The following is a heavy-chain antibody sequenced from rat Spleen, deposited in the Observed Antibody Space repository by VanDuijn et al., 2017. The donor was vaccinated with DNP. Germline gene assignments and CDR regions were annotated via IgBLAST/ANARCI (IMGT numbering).Heavy chain of an antibody. CDR2: ISYDGSRT. CDR1: GFTFSNYG. V-gene: IGHV5-19*01. CDR3: ARWDYGRYGFDY. D-gene: IGHD1-3*01. J-gene: IGHJ2*01. Sequence: EVQLVESGGGLVQPGRSLKLSCAASGFTFSNYGFHWIRQAPGKGLEWVASISYDGSRTYYRDSVKGRFTISRDNAKSTLYLQMDSLRSEDTATYYCARWDYGRYGFDYWGQGVKVTVSS.